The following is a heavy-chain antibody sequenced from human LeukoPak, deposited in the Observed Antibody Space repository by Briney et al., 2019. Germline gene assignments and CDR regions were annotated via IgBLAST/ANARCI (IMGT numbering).Heavy chain of an antibody. CDR3: ARAGYCSSTSCSSNWFDP. V-gene: IGHV1-2*02. J-gene: IGHJ5*02. Sequence: VASVKVSCKASGYTFTGYHMHWVRQAPGQGLEWMGWINPNSGGTNYAQKFQGRVTMTRDTSISTAYMELSRLRSDDTAVYYCARAGYCSSTSCSSNWFDPWGQGTLVTVSS. CDR2: INPNSGGT. D-gene: IGHD2-2*01. CDR1: GYTFTGYH.